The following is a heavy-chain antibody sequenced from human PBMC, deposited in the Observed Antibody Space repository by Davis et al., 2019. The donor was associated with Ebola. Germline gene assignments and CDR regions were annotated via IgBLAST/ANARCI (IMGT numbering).Heavy chain of an antibody. V-gene: IGHV3-9*01. CDR3: AESGFSTAYYVNSAPVDI. Sequence: GGSLRLSCVASGFNFGDYGMHWIRQPPGKGLEWISGVTYNRGRTAYADFVKGRFTISRDNSKNSLYLQLNSLTDEDTAVYFCAESGFSTAYYVNSAPVDIWGQGTMVTVSS. CDR1: GFNFGDYG. D-gene: IGHD3-22*01. CDR2: VTYNRGRT. J-gene: IGHJ3*02.